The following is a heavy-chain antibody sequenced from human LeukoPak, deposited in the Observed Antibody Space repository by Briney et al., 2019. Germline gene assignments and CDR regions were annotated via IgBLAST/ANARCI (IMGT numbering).Heavy chain of an antibody. CDR2: IYDTGST. CDR3: ARHRAYSSSSPFDY. D-gene: IGHD6-6*01. CDR1: GGSISSLY. J-gene: IGHJ4*02. Sequence: SETLSLTCSVSGGSISSLYWRWLRQPPGKGLEWIGYIYDTGSTNYNPSLKSRVTMFVDMSKNQFSLRLSSVTAADTAVYYCARHRAYSSSSPFDYWGQGTLVTVSS. V-gene: IGHV4-59*08.